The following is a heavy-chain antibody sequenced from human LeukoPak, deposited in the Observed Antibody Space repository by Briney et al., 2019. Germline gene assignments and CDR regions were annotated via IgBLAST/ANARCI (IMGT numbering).Heavy chain of an antibody. CDR2: ISYDGSNK. D-gene: IGHD3-10*01. CDR1: GFTFSSYA. J-gene: IGHJ1*01. CDR3: ARESLITLVRGVKGSECCQQ. Sequence: GRSLRLSCAASGFTFSSYAMHWVRQAPGKGLEWVAVISYDGSNKYYADSVKGRFTISRDNSKNTLYLQMNSLRADDRGVYYCARESLITLVRGVKGSECCQQGGQGPRLSVPS. V-gene: IGHV3-30*04.